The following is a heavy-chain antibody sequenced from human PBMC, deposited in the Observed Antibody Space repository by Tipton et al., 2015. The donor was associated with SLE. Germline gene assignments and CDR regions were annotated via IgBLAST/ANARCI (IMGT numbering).Heavy chain of an antibody. CDR1: GFTFHDYA. CDR3: AKDATYYEDTSGGEYYFDS. CDR2: ITWNSGTI. J-gene: IGHJ4*02. Sequence: RSLRLSCAASGFTFHDYAMHWVRQAPGKGLEWVSTITWNSGTIDYADSVKGRFTISRDDAKNSLYLQMNSLRVEDTALYFCAKDATYYEDTSGGEYYFDSWGQGTLVTVSS. V-gene: IGHV3-9*01. D-gene: IGHD3-22*01.